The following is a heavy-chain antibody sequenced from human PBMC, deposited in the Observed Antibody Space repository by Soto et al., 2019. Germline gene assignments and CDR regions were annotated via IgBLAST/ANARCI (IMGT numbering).Heavy chain of an antibody. CDR2: ISGSGGST. J-gene: IGHJ6*02. CDR3: ARYYDYSGGTSGGMDV. Sequence: PGGSLRLSCAASGFTFSSYAMSWVRQAPGKGLEWVSAISGSGGSTYYADSVKGRFTISRDNSKNTLYLQMNSLGAEDTAVYFCARYYDYSGGTSGGMDVWGQGTTVTVSS. CDR1: GFTFSSYA. D-gene: IGHD3-16*01. V-gene: IGHV3-23*01.